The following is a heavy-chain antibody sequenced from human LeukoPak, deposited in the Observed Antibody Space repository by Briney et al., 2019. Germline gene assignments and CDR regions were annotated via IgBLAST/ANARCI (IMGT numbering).Heavy chain of an antibody. CDR1: GGSISSSSYY. D-gene: IGHD3-22*01. CDR3: ATHYYDSSGYWNAFDI. CDR2: IYYSGST. V-gene: IGHV4-39*01. Sequence: PSETLSLTCTVSGGSISSSSYYWGWIRQPPGKGLEWIGSIYYSGSTYYNPSLKSRVTISVDTSKNQFSLNLSSVTAADTAVYYCATHYYDSSGYWNAFDIWGQGTMVTVSS. J-gene: IGHJ3*02.